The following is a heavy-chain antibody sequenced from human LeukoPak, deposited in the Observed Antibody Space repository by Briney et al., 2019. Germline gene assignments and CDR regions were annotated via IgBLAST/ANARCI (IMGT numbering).Heavy chain of an antibody. V-gene: IGHV3-30*18. CDR1: GLTFSSYG. Sequence: GALRLSCAASGLTFSSYGMHWVRQAPGKGLEWVAVISYDGSNKYYADSVKGRFTISRDNSKNTLYLQMNSLRAEDTAVYYCAKGSSADYWGQGILVTVSS. J-gene: IGHJ4*02. D-gene: IGHD3-22*01. CDR2: ISYDGSNK. CDR3: AKGSSADY.